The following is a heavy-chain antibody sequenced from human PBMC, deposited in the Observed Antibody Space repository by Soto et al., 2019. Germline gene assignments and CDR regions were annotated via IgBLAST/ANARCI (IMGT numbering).Heavy chain of an antibody. CDR1: GFMFTGYW. J-gene: IGHJ4*02. CDR2: MKKDGSEK. D-gene: IGHD3-3*01. CDR3: AKLGSGYYTGLYFDY. V-gene: IGHV3-7*03. Sequence: GGSLRLSCAASGFMFTGYWMSWVRQAPGKGLEWVAHMKKDGSEKYYVDSVKGRFSVSRDNSKNSLYLQMDSLRAEDTAVYYCAKLGSGYYTGLYFDYWGQGTLVTVSS.